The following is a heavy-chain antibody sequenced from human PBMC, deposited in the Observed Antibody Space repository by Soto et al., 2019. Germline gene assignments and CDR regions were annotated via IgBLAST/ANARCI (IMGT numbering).Heavy chain of an antibody. CDR3: ATRPHSSTSTPYLVVFDY. CDR2: IKQDGSET. Sequence: EVHLVESGGGLVHPGGSLSLSCAASGFTFKNHWMSWVRQAPGKGLEWVANIKQDGSETHYVDSVKGRFTISRDNARNSVFLQMTHLSDDDAAIYRCATRPHSSTSTPYLVVFDYWGRGTAVSVSS. D-gene: IGHD6-6*01. CDR1: GFTFKNHW. V-gene: IGHV3-7*01. J-gene: IGHJ4*02.